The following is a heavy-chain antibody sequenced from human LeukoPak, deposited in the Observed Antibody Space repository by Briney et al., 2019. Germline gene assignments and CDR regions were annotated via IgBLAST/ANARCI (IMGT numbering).Heavy chain of an antibody. J-gene: IGHJ6*04. CDR2: ICWSGSTI. Sequence: PGGALRLSFAASGFTFSSYEMNWGRQAPGEGLGWVLYICWSGSTIYYADSVKGRFTISRDNAKNSLYLQMNSLRAEDTAVYYCAREWDSSTSKYYYYYGMDVWGKGTTVTVSS. CDR3: AREWDSSTSKYYYYYGMDV. CDR1: GFTFSSYE. V-gene: IGHV3-48*03. D-gene: IGHD2-2*01.